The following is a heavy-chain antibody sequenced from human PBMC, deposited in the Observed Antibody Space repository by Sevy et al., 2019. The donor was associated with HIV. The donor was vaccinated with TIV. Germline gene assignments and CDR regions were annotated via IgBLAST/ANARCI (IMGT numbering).Heavy chain of an antibody. V-gene: IGHV4-61*01. CDR3: ARDSGTYPDYFDY. D-gene: IGHD1-26*01. CDR2: IHYSGST. CDR1: GGSVSSGSYF. Sequence: SETLSLTWTVSGGSVSSGSYFWSWIRQPPGKGLEWIGYIHYSGSTNYNPSLKSRVTISVDTSNNQFSLNLSSVTAADTAVYYCARDSGTYPDYFDYWGQGTLVTVSS. J-gene: IGHJ4*02.